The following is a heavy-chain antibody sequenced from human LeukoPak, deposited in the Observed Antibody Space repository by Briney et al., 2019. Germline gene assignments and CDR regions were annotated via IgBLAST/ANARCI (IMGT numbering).Heavy chain of an antibody. D-gene: IGHD3-3*01. CDR1: GGSFSGYY. V-gene: IGHV4-34*01. J-gene: IGHJ6*02. CDR2: INHSGST. CDR3: ARGHTPKRITIFGVVIAPKNYYYYGMDV. Sequence: SETLSLTCAVYGGSFSGYYWSWIRQPPGKGLEWIGEINHSGSTNYNPSLKSRVTIAVDTSKNQFSLKLSYVTAADTAVYYCARGHTPKRITIFGVVIAPKNYYYYGMDVWGQGTTVTVSS.